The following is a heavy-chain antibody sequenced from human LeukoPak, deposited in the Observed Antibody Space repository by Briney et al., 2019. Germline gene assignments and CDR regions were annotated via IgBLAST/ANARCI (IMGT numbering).Heavy chain of an antibody. D-gene: IGHD3-22*01. Sequence: GGSLRLSCAASGFTFSSYAMSWVRQAPGKGLEWVSAISGSGGSTYYADSVKGRVTISRDNYKNTMYLQMNSLRAEDTAVYYCAKDYYDSGSTPHYYYYGMDVWGQGTTVTVSS. CDR3: AKDYYDSGSTPHYYYYGMDV. V-gene: IGHV3-23*01. CDR2: ISGSGGST. J-gene: IGHJ6*02. CDR1: GFTFSSYA.